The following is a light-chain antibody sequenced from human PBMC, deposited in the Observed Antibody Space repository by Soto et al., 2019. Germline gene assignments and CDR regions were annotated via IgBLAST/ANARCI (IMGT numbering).Light chain of an antibody. CDR2: GAS. CDR1: RSDIGSYNY. Sequence: QSALTQPASVSGSPGQSITISCRGTRSDIGSYNYVAWYQQFPGKTPKILMYGASNQPSGVSSRFSGSKPGNTASLTISGLQAEDEADYYCISYTGSSTSYVVGSGTKVTVL. CDR3: ISYTGSSTSYV. J-gene: IGLJ1*01. V-gene: IGLV2-14*01.